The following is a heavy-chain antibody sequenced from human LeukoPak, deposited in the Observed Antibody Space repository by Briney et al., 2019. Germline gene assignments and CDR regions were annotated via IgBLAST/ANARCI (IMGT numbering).Heavy chain of an antibody. CDR1: GFSFNNYG. J-gene: IGHJ6*04. D-gene: IGHD6-13*01. V-gene: IGHV3-30*02. CDR2: IRYDGSDE. CDR3: AKDPPGAASGTMGMDV. Sequence: GGSLRLSCAASGFSFNNYGMHWVRQAPGRGLEWVAFIRYDGSDEYYADSVNGRFTISRDNSKNTLYLQMNSLRAEETAVYYCAKDPPGAASGTMGMDVWGKGTTVTISS.